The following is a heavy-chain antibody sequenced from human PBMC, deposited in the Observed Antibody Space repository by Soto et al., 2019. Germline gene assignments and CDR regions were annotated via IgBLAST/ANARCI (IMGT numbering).Heavy chain of an antibody. CDR3: AKGRWGYCSSTSCYVLDY. CDR1: GFTFSSYG. CDR2: ISYDGSNK. D-gene: IGHD2-2*01. V-gene: IGHV3-30*18. J-gene: IGHJ4*02. Sequence: VQLVESGGGVVQPGRSLRLSCAASGFTFSSYGMHWVRQAPGKGLEWVAVISYDGSNKYYADSVKGRFTISRDNSKNTLYLQMNSLRAEDTAVYYCAKGRWGYCSSTSCYVLDYWGQGTLVTVSS.